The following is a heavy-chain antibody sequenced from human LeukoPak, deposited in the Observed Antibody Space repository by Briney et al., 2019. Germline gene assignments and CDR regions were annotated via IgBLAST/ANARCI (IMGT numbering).Heavy chain of an antibody. CDR3: ATARIAAAGDY. CDR2: FDPEDGET. Sequence: GGSLRLSCAASGFTFSSYGMHWVRQAPGKGLEWMGGFDPEDGETIYAQKFQGRVTMTEDTSTDTAYMELSSLRSEDTAVYYCATARIAAAGDYWGQGTLVTVSS. J-gene: IGHJ4*02. CDR1: GFTFSSYG. V-gene: IGHV1-24*01. D-gene: IGHD6-13*01.